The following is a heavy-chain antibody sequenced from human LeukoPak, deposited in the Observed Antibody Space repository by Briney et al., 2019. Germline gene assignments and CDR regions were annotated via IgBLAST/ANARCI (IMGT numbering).Heavy chain of an antibody. CDR3: AKIVGGSCCYYFDY. J-gene: IGHJ4*02. D-gene: IGHD2-15*01. CDR1: GFTFSSYA. Sequence: PGGSLRLSCAASGFTFSSYAMSWVRQAPGKGLEWVSAISGSGGSTYYADSVKGRFTISRDNSKNALYLQVNSLRAEDTAVYYCAKIVGGSCCYYFDYWGQGTLVTVSS. V-gene: IGHV3-23*01. CDR2: ISGSGGST.